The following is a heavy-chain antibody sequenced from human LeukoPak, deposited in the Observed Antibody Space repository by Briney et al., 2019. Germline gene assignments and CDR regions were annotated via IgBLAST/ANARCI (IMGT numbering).Heavy chain of an antibody. CDR1: GGSFSGYY. D-gene: IGHD3-3*01. CDR2: INHSGST. V-gene: IGHV4-34*01. Sequence: PSETLSLTCAVYGGSFSGYYWSWIRQPPGKGLEWIGEINHSGSTNYNPSLKSRVTISVDTSKNQFSLKLSSVTAADTAVYYCARGQDFWSGYYPDYWGQGTLVTVSS. CDR3: ARGQDFWSGYYPDY. J-gene: IGHJ4*02.